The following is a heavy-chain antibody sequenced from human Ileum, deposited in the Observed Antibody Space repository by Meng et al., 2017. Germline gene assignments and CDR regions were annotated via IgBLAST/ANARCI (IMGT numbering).Heavy chain of an antibody. Sequence: QMQREEAGPGLVRPSETLALPCTVSGASVSSNNDCWGRMRHPPGKGLEWIGYGSTNHNPSLKSRVTISVDTSKNQFFLTLNSVTAADTAIYYCERDHWGSLDYWGQGILVTVSS. D-gene: IGHD7-27*01. V-gene: IGHV4-61*01. CDR1: GASVSSNNDC. J-gene: IGHJ4*02. CDR3: ERDHWGSLDY. CDR2: GST.